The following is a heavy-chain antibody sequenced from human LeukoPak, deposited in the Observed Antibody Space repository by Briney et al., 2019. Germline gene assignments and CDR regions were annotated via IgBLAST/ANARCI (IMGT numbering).Heavy chain of an antibody. D-gene: IGHD6-19*01. Sequence: GTSLRLSCAVSGYTISSHGMHWVRQAPGKGPEWVAMIAYHGNTEYYGDSVKGRFTISRDNSKNTLYLQMDSLRAEDTAVYHCAKDWGSGGWYNYFDPWGQGTLVTVSS. CDR3: AKDWGSGGWYNYFDP. V-gene: IGHV3-30*18. J-gene: IGHJ5*02. CDR2: IAYHGNTE. CDR1: GYTISSHG.